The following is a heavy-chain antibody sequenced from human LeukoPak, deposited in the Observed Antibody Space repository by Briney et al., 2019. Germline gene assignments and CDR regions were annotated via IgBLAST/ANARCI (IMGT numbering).Heavy chain of an antibody. D-gene: IGHD3-3*01. CDR1: GFTFSSYV. V-gene: IGHV3-64*05. Sequence: QSGGSLRLSCAASGFTFSSYVMHWVRQAPGKGLEYVSGISGDGANTYYADSLKGRFTISRDNPKNTLNVQMTSLRAEDTAVYYCVYQVQGVVKWGQGTLVTVSS. CDR2: ISGDGANT. J-gene: IGHJ4*02. CDR3: VYQVQGVVK.